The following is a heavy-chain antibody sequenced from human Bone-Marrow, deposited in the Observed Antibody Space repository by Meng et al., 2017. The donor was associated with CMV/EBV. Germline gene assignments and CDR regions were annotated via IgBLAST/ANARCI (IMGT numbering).Heavy chain of an antibody. Sequence: CAASGFTCAGYWMHWVRQAPGKGLVWVSRINNDGSSTSYADSVKGRFSISRDNAKNTLFLQMNSLRADDTAVYYCARHCSTTSCTDYWGQGALVTVSS. V-gene: IGHV3-74*01. D-gene: IGHD2-2*01. CDR2: INNDGSST. J-gene: IGHJ4*02. CDR3: ARHCSTTSCTDY. CDR1: GFTCAGYW.